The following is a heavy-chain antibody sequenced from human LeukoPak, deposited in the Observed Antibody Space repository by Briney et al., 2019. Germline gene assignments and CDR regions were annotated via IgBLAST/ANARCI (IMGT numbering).Heavy chain of an antibody. D-gene: IGHD3-10*01. V-gene: IGHV1-18*01. J-gene: IGHJ3*02. Sequence: ASVKVSCKASGYTFTSYGISWVRQAPGQGLEWMGWISAYNGNTNYAQKLQGRVTMTTDTSTSTAYMELRSLRSDDTAVYYCARGTITGLWFGDYQGLYAFDIWGQGTMITVSS. CDR3: ARGTITGLWFGDYQGLYAFDI. CDR2: ISAYNGNT. CDR1: GYTFTSYG.